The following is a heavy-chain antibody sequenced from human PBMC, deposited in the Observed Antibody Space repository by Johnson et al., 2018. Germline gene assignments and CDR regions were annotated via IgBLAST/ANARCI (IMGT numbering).Heavy chain of an antibody. Sequence: VQLVESGGGVVQAGRSLRLSCAASGFTFSSYGMHWVRQAPGKGLAWVAVIWYDGSNKYYADSVKGRFTISRDNSKNTLYLQMNRLGAEEPAVYYSVRDRVKGPPLSYGMEVWGQGTTVTVSS. J-gene: IGHJ6*02. CDR3: VRDRVKGPPLSYGMEV. CDR1: GFTFSSYG. V-gene: IGHV3-33*01. CDR2: IWYDGSNK.